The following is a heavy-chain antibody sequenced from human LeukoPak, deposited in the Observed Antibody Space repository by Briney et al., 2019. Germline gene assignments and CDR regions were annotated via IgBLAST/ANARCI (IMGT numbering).Heavy chain of an antibody. CDR1: GLTFSSYS. V-gene: IGHV3-72*01. D-gene: IGHD3-10*01. CDR3: ARDLMIRGVHSFDC. CDR2: SRNKDNSYTT. J-gene: IGHJ4*02. Sequence: GGSLRLSCVASGLTFSSYSMNWVRQAPGKGLEWVGRSRNKDNSYTTEYAASVEGRFTISRDDSKNSLYQQMNSLKTEDTAVYYCARDLMIRGVHSFDCWGQGTLVTVSS.